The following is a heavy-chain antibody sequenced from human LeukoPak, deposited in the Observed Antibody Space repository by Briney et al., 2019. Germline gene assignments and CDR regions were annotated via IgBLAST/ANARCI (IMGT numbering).Heavy chain of an antibody. D-gene: IGHD4-17*01. V-gene: IGHV3-30-3*01. Sequence: GGSLRLSCAASGFTFSSYAMHWVRQAPGKGLEWVAVISYDGSNKYYADSVKGRFTISRDNSKNTLYLQMNSLRAEDTAVYYCARAGYGDYPGYSDYCGQGTLVTVSS. CDR2: ISYDGSNK. CDR1: GFTFSSYA. CDR3: ARAGYGDYPGYSDY. J-gene: IGHJ4*02.